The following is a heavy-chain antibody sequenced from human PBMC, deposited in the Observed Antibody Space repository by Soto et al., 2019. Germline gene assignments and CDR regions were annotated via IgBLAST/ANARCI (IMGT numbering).Heavy chain of an antibody. CDR3: ARHRPYNWGSDAFDI. J-gene: IGHJ3*02. Sequence: QVQLQESGPGLVKPSETLSLTCTVSGGSISSYYWSCIRQPPGKGLEWIGYIYYSGSTNYNPPLKSRVTISVDTPKNQFSLKLSSVTAADTAVYYSARHRPYNWGSDAFDIWGQGTMVTVSS. CDR1: GGSISSYY. V-gene: IGHV4-59*08. CDR2: IYYSGST. D-gene: IGHD1-1*01.